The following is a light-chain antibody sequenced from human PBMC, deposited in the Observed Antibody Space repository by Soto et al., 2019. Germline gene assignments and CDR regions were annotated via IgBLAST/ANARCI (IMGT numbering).Light chain of an antibody. CDR1: QSISSW. J-gene: IGKJ1*01. V-gene: IGKV1-5*01. CDR3: QKYNSYLWP. Sequence: DIHMTQSPTTLSASVGDRITITCRASQSISSWLAWYQQKPGKAPKLLIYDASSLESGVPSRLSGSGSGTEFTLTISSLQPDDFATYYCQKYNSYLWPVGQVTKVDIX. CDR2: DAS.